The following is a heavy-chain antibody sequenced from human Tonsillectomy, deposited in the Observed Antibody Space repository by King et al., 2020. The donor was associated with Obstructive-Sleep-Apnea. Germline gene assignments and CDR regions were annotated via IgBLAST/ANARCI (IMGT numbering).Heavy chain of an antibody. Sequence: QLQESGPGLVKPSETLSLTCSVSGYSISTGNYWGWIRQPPGKGLEWIGSVYHSGSTYYNPSLKSRVTISVDTSKNQFSLKLTSVNAADTAVYYWSTPLEYPNWFDPRGQGTLVTVSS. CDR3: STPLEYPNWFDP. J-gene: IGHJ5*02. V-gene: IGHV4-38-2*02. CDR2: VYHSGST. CDR1: GYSISTGNY. D-gene: IGHD3-3*01.